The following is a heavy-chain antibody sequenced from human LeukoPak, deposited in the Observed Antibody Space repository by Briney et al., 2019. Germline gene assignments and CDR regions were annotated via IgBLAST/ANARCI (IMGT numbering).Heavy chain of an antibody. CDR3: ARRFAVSSTRCYTGYDYFDF. V-gene: IGHV1-69*13. J-gene: IGHJ4*03. Sequence: SVKVSCKASGGTFSSYALSWVRQAPGKGLAWMGGMIPIFGTSSYAQNVRGRVKTTAEEGTSTAYIEMSSLTSDETAVYYCARRFAVSSTRCYTGYDYFDFWGQGTLVTVSS. CDR1: GGTFSSYA. CDR2: MIPIFGTS. D-gene: IGHD2-2*02.